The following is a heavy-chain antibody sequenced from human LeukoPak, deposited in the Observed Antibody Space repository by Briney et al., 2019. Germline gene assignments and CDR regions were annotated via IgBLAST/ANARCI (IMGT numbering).Heavy chain of an antibody. V-gene: IGHV3-74*01. J-gene: IGHJ4*02. CDR3: ARHQYGRFDY. CDR1: GFTFSSYW. Sequence: PGGSLRLSCAASGFTFSSYWMHWVRQAPGKGLLWVSRINSDGTTTYYADSVKGRFTISRDNAKNTLYLQVNSLRAEDTAVYYCARHQYGRFDYWGQGTLVTVSS. D-gene: IGHD3-10*01. CDR2: INSDGTTT.